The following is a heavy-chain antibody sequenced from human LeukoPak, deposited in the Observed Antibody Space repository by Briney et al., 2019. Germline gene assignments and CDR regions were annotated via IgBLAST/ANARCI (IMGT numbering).Heavy chain of an antibody. D-gene: IGHD6-19*01. V-gene: IGHV3-30*18. Sequence: GGSLRLSCAASGFTFSGYGMHWVRQAPGKGLEWVAVISYDGSNKYYADSVKGRFTISRDNSKNTLYLQMNSLRAEDTAVYYCAKGASGWSFDYWGQGTLVTVSS. CDR3: AKGASGWSFDY. CDR2: ISYDGSNK. J-gene: IGHJ4*02. CDR1: GFTFSGYG.